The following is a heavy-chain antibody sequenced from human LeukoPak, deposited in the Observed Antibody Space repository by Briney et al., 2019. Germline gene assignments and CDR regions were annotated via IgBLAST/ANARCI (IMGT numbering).Heavy chain of an antibody. J-gene: IGHJ4*02. D-gene: IGHD1-1*01. Sequence: PGGSLRLSCAASGFTYWVHWVRQAPGKGLVWVSRINSDGSSTSYADSVKGRFTISRDNAKITLYLQMNSLRADDTAVYYCARGEGYLFYWGQGTLVTVSS. CDR3: ARGEGYLFY. CDR1: GFTYW. CDR2: INSDGSST. V-gene: IGHV3-74*01.